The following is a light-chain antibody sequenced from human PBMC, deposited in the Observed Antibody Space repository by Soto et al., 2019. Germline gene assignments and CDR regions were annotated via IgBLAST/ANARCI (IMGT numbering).Light chain of an antibody. J-gene: IGKJ4*01. CDR2: DAS. V-gene: IGKV1-5*01. CDR1: QSISSW. Sequence: DIQMTQSPSTLSASVGDRVTITCRASQSISSWLAWYQQKPGKAPKLLIYDASSLESGVPSRFSGSGSGTEFTLTISSLQSEDFAVYYCQHYNNWPPLTFGGGTKVEIK. CDR3: QHYNNWPPLT.